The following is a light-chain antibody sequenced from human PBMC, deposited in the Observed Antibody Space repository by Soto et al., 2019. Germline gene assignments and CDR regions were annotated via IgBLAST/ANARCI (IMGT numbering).Light chain of an antibody. CDR3: QQYGSSPRT. J-gene: IGKJ1*01. V-gene: IGKV3-20*01. CDR2: GAS. Sequence: EIVLTQSPGTLSLSPGERATLSCRASQSVSSSHLAWFRQRPGQAPRLLIYGASSRAAGIPDRFSGSGSGTDFTLTISRLEPEDFAVYYCQQYGSSPRTFGQGTKVDI. CDR1: QSVSSSH.